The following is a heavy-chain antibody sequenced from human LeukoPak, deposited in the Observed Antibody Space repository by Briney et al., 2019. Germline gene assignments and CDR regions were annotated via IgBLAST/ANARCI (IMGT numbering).Heavy chain of an antibody. D-gene: IGHD2/OR15-2a*01. V-gene: IGHV5-51*01. CDR1: GSTFGTYW. CDR2: IHLRDSDT. CDR3: ATALDGTFFWDY. Sequence: GESLKISCYLSGSTFGTYWIGWVRQMPGKGLEWIGIIHLRDSDTRYSPSFQGHIIISADGSISTAYLQWSSLRASDSAIYYCATALDGTFFWDYWTQGTLVTVSS. J-gene: IGHJ4*02.